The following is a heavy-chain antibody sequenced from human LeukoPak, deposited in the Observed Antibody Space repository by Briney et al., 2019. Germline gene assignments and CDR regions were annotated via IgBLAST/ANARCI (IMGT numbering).Heavy chain of an antibody. V-gene: IGHV3-9*01. CDR3: EKEAYYDILTGVHWFDP. CDR1: GFPFYDYP. CDR2: LSWNSGSI. Sequence: PGGSLMLSCSASGFPFYDYPRPWVRQTPGRGLGGVAGLSWNSGSIGYAEYVKGRFTLSRDNAKNSLYLQMNSLRAEDTALYYCEKEAYYDILTGVHWFDPWGQGTLVTVSS. J-gene: IGHJ5*02. D-gene: IGHD3-9*01.